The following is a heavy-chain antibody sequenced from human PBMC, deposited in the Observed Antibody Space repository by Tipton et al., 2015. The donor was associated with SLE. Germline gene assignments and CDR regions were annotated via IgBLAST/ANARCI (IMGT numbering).Heavy chain of an antibody. Sequence: TLSLTCAVSGYSITRGYNWGWVRQSPGKGLEYIGTIHHSGSTHYNPSLSSRVTISRDTSKNQFSLKLSSVAAADTAIYYCASGALRTALTFWGQGTLVTVSS. V-gene: IGHV4-38-2*01. D-gene: IGHD5-18*01. CDR3: ASGALRTALTF. CDR1: GYSITRGYN. J-gene: IGHJ4*02. CDR2: IHHSGST.